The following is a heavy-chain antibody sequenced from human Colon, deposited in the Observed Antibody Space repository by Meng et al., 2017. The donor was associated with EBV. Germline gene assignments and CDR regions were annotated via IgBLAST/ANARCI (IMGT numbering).Heavy chain of an antibody. CDR2: IYHSGST. V-gene: IGHV4-39*01. CDR1: GGSISSSHYY. CDR3: ARRRGGSGRDC. D-gene: IGHD3-10*01. Sequence: QRHRQGWGPGWVKPSEPLSLTGTVSGGSISSSHYYWGWVRQPPGKGLQWIGTIYHSGSTSYNPSLQSRVTMFVDTSKNHFSLMLTSVTATDTAVYYCARRRGGSGRDCWGQGTLVTVSS. J-gene: IGHJ4*02.